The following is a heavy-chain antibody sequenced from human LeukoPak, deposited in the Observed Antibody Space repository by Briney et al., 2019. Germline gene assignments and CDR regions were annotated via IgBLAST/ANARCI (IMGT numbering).Heavy chain of an antibody. CDR3: ARSPFYYGSGSARLFDY. Sequence: SETLSLTCGVFGGSFSGYSWSWIRQPPGKGLEWIGYIYYSGSAYYNPSLKSRVPISVDTSKNQFSLKLNSVTAADTAMYYCARSPFYYGSGSARLFDYWGQGILVTVSS. CDR1: GGSFSGYS. D-gene: IGHD3-10*01. CDR2: IYYSGSA. V-gene: IGHV4-30-4*01. J-gene: IGHJ4*02.